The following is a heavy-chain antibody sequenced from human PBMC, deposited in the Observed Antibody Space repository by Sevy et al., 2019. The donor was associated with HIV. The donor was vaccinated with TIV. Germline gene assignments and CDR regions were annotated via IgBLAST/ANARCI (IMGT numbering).Heavy chain of an antibody. CDR2: IKSKIDGETT. Sequence: GGSLRLSCAVSGFTFNNDWMNWVRQAPGTGLQWVGLIKSKIDGETTEYAPPVKGRFTISRDDSKNTRYLQMNSLRIEDTAVYYCVTAPGYYDIAPFDYWGQGTLVTVSS. D-gene: IGHD3-22*01. CDR3: VTAPGYYDIAPFDY. CDR1: GFTFNNDW. J-gene: IGHJ4*02. V-gene: IGHV3-15*01.